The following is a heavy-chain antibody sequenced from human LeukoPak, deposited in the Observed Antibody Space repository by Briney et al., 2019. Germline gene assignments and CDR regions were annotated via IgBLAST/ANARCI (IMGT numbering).Heavy chain of an antibody. CDR2: ISDDGSKG. CDR1: GFSFNSHG. Sequence: GGSLRLSCAASGFSFNSHGMHWVRQVPDKGLEWVAVISDDGSKGYYADSVKGRFTISRDNSKNTLYLQMNSLRAEDTAVYYCAKEGMSSGWYGLLSDPGPLDYWGQGTLVTVSS. CDR3: AKEGMSSGWYGLLSDPGPLDY. V-gene: IGHV3-30*18. J-gene: IGHJ4*02. D-gene: IGHD6-19*01.